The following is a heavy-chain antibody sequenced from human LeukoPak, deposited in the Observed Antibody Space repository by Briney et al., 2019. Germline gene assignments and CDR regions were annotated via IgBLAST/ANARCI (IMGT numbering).Heavy chain of an antibody. Sequence: PGGSLRLSCAASGFTFKRYGMHWVRQAPGQGLEWMGWINPNSGGTNYAQKFQGWVTMTRDTSISTAYMELSRLRSDDTAVYYCVRGGDLEWLLYDWGNDYWGQGTLVTVSS. CDR2: INPNSGGT. V-gene: IGHV1-2*04. CDR1: GFTFKRYG. CDR3: VRGGDLEWLLYDWGNDY. D-gene: IGHD3-3*01. J-gene: IGHJ4*02.